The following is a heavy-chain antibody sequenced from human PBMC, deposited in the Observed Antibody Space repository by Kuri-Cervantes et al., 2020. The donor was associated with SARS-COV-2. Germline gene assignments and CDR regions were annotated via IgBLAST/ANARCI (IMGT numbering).Heavy chain of an antibody. J-gene: IGHJ6*02. CDR3: ARAASSSGWYGYYYYGMDV. CDR2: ISSSGSTI. V-gene: IGHV3-11*04. Sequence: GGSLRLSCAASGFTFSDYYMSWIRQAPGKGLEWVSYISSSGSTIYYADSVKGRFTISRDNAKNSLYLQMNSLRAEDTAVYYCARAASSSGWYGYYYYGMDVWGQGTTVTVSS. D-gene: IGHD6-19*01. CDR1: GFTFSDYY.